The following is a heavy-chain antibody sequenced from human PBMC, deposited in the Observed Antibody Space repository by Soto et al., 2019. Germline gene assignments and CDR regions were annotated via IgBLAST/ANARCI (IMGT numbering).Heavy chain of an antibody. Sequence: QVQLVQSGAEVKKPGSSVEVSCKASGGTFSRYTITWVRQAPGQGLEWMGGITPMFGTPNYAQKFQGRVTITADESTSTAYMELSSLRSEDTAMYYCARDGTFYDSSAYYYLYWGQGTLVTVSS. CDR1: GGTFSRYT. CDR3: ARDGTFYDSSAYYYLY. V-gene: IGHV1-69*01. D-gene: IGHD3-22*01. CDR2: ITPMFGTP. J-gene: IGHJ4*02.